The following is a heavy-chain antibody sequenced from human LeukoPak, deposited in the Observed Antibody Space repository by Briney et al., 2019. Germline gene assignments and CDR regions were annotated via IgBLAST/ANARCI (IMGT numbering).Heavy chain of an antibody. CDR3: ARENDYDFWSGYYTSYGMDV. CDR1: GFTVSSNY. Sequence: GGSLRLSCAASGFTVSSNYMSWVRQAPGKGLEWVSVIYSGGSTYYADSVKGRFTISRDNSKNTLYLQMNSLRAEDTAVYYCARENDYDFWSGYYTSYGMDVWGQGTTVTVSS. D-gene: IGHD3-3*01. V-gene: IGHV3-53*05. CDR2: IYSGGST. J-gene: IGHJ6*02.